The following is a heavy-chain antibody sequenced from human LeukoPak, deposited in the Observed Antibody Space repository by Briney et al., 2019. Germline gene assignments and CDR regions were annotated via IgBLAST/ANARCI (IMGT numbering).Heavy chain of an antibody. D-gene: IGHD3-10*01. CDR1: GFSFSSFA. Sequence: GGSLRLSCAASGFSFSSFAMTWVRQAPGKGLEWVSTIRSNGATAYNADSVKGRFTISRDNSKNTLYLQMNRLRVGDTAIYYCARGQEFGDGFFDSWGQGTLVTVSS. J-gene: IGHJ4*02. CDR2: IRSNGATA. V-gene: IGHV3-23*01. CDR3: ARGQEFGDGFFDS.